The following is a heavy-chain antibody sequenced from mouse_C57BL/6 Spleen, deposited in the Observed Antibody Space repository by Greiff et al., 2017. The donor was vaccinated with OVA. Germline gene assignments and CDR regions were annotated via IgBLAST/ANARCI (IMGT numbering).Heavy chain of an antibody. CDR1: GYAFSSYW. CDR3: ARGEVTTCFDY. V-gene: IGHV1-80*01. Sequence: VQLQQSGAELVKPGASVKISCKASGYAFSSYWMNWVKQRPGKGLEWIGQIYPGDGDTNYNGKFKGKATLTADKSSSTAYMQLSSLTSEDSAVYFCARGEVTTCFDYWGQGTTLTVSS. J-gene: IGHJ2*01. D-gene: IGHD2-2*01. CDR2: IYPGDGDT.